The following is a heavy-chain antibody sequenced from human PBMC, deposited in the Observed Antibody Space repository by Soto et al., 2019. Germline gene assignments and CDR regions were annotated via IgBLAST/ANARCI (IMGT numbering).Heavy chain of an antibody. CDR3: AREVLTREDYYYYMDV. CDR2: IYYSGST. Sequence: PSETLSLTCTVSGGSISSYYWSWIRQPPGKGLEWIGYIYYSGSTNYNPSPKSRVTISVDTSKNQFSLKLSSVTAADTAVYYCAREVLTREDYYYYMDVWGKGTTVTVSS. CDR1: GGSISSYY. V-gene: IGHV4-59*01. J-gene: IGHJ6*03.